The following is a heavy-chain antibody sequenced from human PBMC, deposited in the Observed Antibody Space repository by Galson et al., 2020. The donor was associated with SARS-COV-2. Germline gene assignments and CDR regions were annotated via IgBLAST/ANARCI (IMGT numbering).Heavy chain of an antibody. CDR3: ARLHYGEYAPEAFDI. V-gene: IGHV4-30-2*01. CDR2: ITPSGDT. CDR1: GTSISSGSYS. J-gene: IGHJ3*02. Sequence: SETLSLTCAVSGTSISSGSYSWNWIRQPPGQGLERIGYITPSGDTYYNPSLKSRVTISGDRSKNQFSLRLSSVTAADTAVYYCARLHYGEYAPEAFDIWGPGTRVTVAS. D-gene: IGHD4-17*01.